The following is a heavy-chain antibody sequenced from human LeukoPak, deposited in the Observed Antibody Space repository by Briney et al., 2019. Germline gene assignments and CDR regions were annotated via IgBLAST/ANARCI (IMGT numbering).Heavy chain of an antibody. Sequence: NPGGSLRLSCAASGFTFSNAWMSRVRQAPGKGLEWVGRIKSKTDGWTTDYAAPVKGRFTISRDDSKNTLYLQMNSLKTEDTAVYYCTTENYDILTGYFPFDYWDQGTLVTVSS. CDR1: GFTFSNAW. D-gene: IGHD3-9*01. CDR2: IKSKTDGWTT. J-gene: IGHJ4*02. V-gene: IGHV3-15*01. CDR3: TTENYDILTGYFPFDY.